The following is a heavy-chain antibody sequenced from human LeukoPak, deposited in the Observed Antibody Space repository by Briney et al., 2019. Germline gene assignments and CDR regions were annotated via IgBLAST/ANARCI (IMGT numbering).Heavy chain of an antibody. CDR1: GGTFSSYA. Sequence: ASVKVSCKASGGTFSSYAISWVRQAPGQGLEWMGGIIPIFGTANYAQKFQGRVTITADESTSTAYMELSSLRSEDTAVYYCASRPYNWNPMMHYYYGMDVWGQGTTVTVSS. V-gene: IGHV1-69*13. CDR2: IIPIFGTA. D-gene: IGHD1-20*01. CDR3: ASRPYNWNPMMHYYYGMDV. J-gene: IGHJ6*02.